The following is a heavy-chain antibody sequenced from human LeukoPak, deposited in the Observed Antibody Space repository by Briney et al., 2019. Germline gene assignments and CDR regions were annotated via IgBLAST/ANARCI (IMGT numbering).Heavy chain of an antibody. D-gene: IGHD3-22*01. CDR1: GYTFTGYY. V-gene: IGHV1-2*02. CDR3: ARGQQRAYYDSSGQITIDY. J-gene: IGHJ4*02. Sequence: GASVKVSCKASGYTFTGYYMHWVRQAPGQGLEWMGWINPNSGGTNYAQKFQGRVTMTRDTSISTAYMELSRLRSDDTAVYYCARGQQRAYYDSSGQITIDYWGQGTLVTVSS. CDR2: INPNSGGT.